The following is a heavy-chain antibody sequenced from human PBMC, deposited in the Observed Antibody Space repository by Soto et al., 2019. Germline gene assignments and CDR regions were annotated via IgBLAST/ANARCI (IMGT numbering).Heavy chain of an antibody. D-gene: IGHD2-15*01. CDR1: GFSLSTSGVG. V-gene: IGHV2-5*02. Sequence: QITLKESGPTLVKPTQTLTLTCTFSGFSLSTSGVGVGWIRQPPGKALEWLALIYWDDDKRYSPSLKSRLTITRXAXXXQXXLTMTKMDPADTATYYCAHRPSYCSGGSCYSGFDYWGQGTLVTVSS. CDR2: IYWDDDK. CDR3: AHRPSYCSGGSCYSGFDY. J-gene: IGHJ4*02.